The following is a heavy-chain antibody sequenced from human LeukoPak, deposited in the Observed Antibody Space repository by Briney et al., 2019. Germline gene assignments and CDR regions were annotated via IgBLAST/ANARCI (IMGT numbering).Heavy chain of an antibody. CDR1: GGTFSSYA. Sequence: ASVKVSCKASGGTFSSYAISWVRQAPGQGLEWMGGIIPIFGTANYAQKFQGRVTITADESPSTAYMELSSLRSEDTAVYYCARCAPSGSNWFDPWGQGTLVTVSS. J-gene: IGHJ5*02. V-gene: IGHV1-69*13. CDR2: IIPIFGTA. D-gene: IGHD3-22*01. CDR3: ARCAPSGSNWFDP.